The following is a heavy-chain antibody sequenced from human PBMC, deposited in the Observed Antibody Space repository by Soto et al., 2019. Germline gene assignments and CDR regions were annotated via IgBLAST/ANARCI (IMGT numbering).Heavy chain of an antibody. J-gene: IGHJ6*02. CDR1: GYTLTELS. V-gene: IGHV1-24*01. CDR2: FDPEDGET. D-gene: IGHD3-3*01. Sequence: ASVKVSCKVSGYTLTELSMHWVRQAPGKGLEWMGGFDPEDGETIYAQKFQGRVTMTEDTSTDTAYMELSSLRSEDTAVYYCAAEIRGPFGVPRPNYYNGMDVGGQGTTVTVSS. CDR3: AAEIRGPFGVPRPNYYNGMDV.